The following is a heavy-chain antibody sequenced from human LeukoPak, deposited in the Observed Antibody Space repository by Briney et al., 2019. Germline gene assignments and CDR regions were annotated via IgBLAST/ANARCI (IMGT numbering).Heavy chain of an antibody. J-gene: IGHJ5*02. D-gene: IGHD2-21*02. V-gene: IGHV4-39*07. Sequence: SETLSLTCTVSGGSISSSIYSWGWFRQSPGKGLGWIGSIYYSGTTYYNPSLQSRVTISVDTSKNQFSLKLSSVTAADTAVYYCARGGSYCGGDCYHPLKYNWFDPWGQGTLVTVSS. CDR2: IYYSGTT. CDR1: GGSISSSIYS. CDR3: ARGGSYCGGDCYHPLKYNWFDP.